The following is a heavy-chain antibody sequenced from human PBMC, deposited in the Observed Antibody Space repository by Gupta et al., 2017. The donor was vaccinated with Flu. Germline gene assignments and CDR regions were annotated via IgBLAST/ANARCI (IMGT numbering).Heavy chain of an antibody. CDR3: ARGDSNNWYNLDS. CDR2: IHHSGST. Sequence: QVQLQESGPGLVKPSETLSLTCTVSGRSISNYCWSWIRQPPGKGLEWIGYIHHSGSTSYNPSLKSRVSISADTSKNQFSLKVTSVIAADTAVYYCARGDSNNWYNLDSWGQGTLVTVSS. V-gene: IGHV4-59*01. J-gene: IGHJ4*02. CDR1: GRSISNYC. D-gene: IGHD1/OR15-1a*01.